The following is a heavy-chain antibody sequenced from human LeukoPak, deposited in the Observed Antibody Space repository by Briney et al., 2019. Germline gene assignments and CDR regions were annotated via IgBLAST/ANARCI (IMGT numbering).Heavy chain of an antibody. CDR1: GFTFSSYW. J-gene: IGHJ4*02. CDR3: ARDTFRFDDY. Sequence: GGSLRLSCAASGFTFSSYWMSWVCQAPGKGLEWVATMGQDGSETYYVDSVKGRFTISRDNTKNSLYLQMNSLRAEDTAVYFCARDTFRFDDYWGQGTLVTVSS. V-gene: IGHV3-7*01. CDR2: MGQDGSET. D-gene: IGHD2/OR15-2a*01.